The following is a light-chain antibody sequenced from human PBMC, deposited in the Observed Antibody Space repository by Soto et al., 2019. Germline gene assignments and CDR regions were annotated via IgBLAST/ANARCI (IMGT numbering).Light chain of an antibody. CDR2: DVT. CDR3: SSYSGSSTLYV. V-gene: IGLV2-14*03. Sequence: QSALTQPASVSGSAGQSITISCTGTSNDVGGYNYVSWYQQHPGKAPKLIIYDVTIWPSGVSNRFSGSKSGNTASLAISGLRAEDEADYHCSSYSGSSTLYVFGTGTKLTVL. CDR1: SNDVGGYNY. J-gene: IGLJ1*01.